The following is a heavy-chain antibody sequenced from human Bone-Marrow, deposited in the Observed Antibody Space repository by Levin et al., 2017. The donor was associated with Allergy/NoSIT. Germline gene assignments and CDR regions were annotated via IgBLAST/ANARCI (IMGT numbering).Heavy chain of an antibody. V-gene: IGHV3-7*01. CDR1: GFTFSSYW. CDR3: ARWDLYSSTWYYLDS. J-gene: IGHJ4*02. D-gene: IGHD6-6*01. CDR2: IKGDGSSK. Sequence: PGGSLRLSCAASGFTFSSYWMTWVRQAPGKGLEWVANIKGDGSSKYYVDSVKGRFIISRDNAKTSLYLQMNTLRVDDTAVYYCARWDLYSSTWYYLDSWGQGTLVAVSS.